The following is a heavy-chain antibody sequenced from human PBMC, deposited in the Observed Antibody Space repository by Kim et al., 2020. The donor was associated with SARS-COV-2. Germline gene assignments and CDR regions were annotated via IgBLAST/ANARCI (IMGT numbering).Heavy chain of an antibody. CDR3: ARVVVTNYGMDV. D-gene: IGHD3-22*01. V-gene: IGHV4-39*01. CDR1: GGSISSSSYY. J-gene: IGHJ6*02. CDR2: IYYSGST. Sequence: SETLSLTCTVSGGSISSSSYYWGWIRQPPGKGLEWIGSIYYSGSTYYNPSLKSRVTISVDTSKNQFSLKLSSVTAADTAVYYCARVVVTNYGMDVWGQGTTVTVSS.